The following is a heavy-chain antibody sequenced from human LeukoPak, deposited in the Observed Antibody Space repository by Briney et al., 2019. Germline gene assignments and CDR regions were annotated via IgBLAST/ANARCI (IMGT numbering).Heavy chain of an antibody. D-gene: IGHD6-13*01. Sequence: GGSLRLSCAASGFTFSSYAMSWVRQAPGKGLEWASAISGSGGSTYYADSVKGRFTISRDNSKNTLYLQMNSLRAEDTAIYYCAKVKVAAAGYDYWGQGTLVTVSS. CDR1: GFTFSSYA. V-gene: IGHV3-23*01. CDR2: ISGSGGST. J-gene: IGHJ4*02. CDR3: AKVKVAAAGYDY.